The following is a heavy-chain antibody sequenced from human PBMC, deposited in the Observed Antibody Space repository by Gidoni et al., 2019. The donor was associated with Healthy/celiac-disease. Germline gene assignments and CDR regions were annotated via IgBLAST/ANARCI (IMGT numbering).Heavy chain of an antibody. CDR1: GFTFSGSA. D-gene: IGHD2-2*01. CDR3: TSEYQLPRRRVGFDP. CDR2: IRSKANSYAT. V-gene: IGHV3-73*02. J-gene: IGHJ5*02. Sequence: EVQLVESGGGLVQPGGSLKLSGAASGFTFSGSAMHWVRQASGKGLEWVGRIRSKANSYATAYAASVKGRFTISRDDSKNTAYLQMNSLKTEDTAVYYCTSEYQLPRRRVGFDPWGQGTLVTVSS.